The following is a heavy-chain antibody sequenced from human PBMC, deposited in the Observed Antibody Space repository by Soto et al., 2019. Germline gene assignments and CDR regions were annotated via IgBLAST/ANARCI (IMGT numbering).Heavy chain of an antibody. CDR2: ISYDGSNK. J-gene: IGHJ4*02. CDR3: ARSLCSTSCYGSELWDY. CDR1: GFTFSSYA. Sequence: QVQLVESGGGVVQLGRSLRLSCAASGFTFSSYAMHWVRQAPGKGREWVAVISYDGSNKYYADSVKGRFTISRDNSKNTLYLQMNSLRAEDTAVYYCARSLCSTSCYGSELWDYWGQGTLVTVSS. D-gene: IGHD2-2*01. V-gene: IGHV3-30-3*01.